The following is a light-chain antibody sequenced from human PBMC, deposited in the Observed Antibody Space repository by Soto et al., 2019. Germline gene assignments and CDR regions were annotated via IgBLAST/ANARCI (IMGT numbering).Light chain of an antibody. Sequence: ESVLTQSPGTLALSPGEGATLSCRASQSVSKYLAWYQQKPGQAPRLLIYGASSRATGIPDSFSGSGSGTDFTLTISRLEPEDFAVYYCQQYGGSPQTFGHGTKVEIK. J-gene: IGKJ1*01. CDR1: QSVSKY. V-gene: IGKV3-20*01. CDR2: GAS. CDR3: QQYGGSPQT.